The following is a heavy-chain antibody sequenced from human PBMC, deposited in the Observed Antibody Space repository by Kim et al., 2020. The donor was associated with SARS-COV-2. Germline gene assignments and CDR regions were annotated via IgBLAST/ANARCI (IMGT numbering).Heavy chain of an antibody. CDR2: INIANGNA. J-gene: IGHJ6*03. CDR1: GYTFTTYG. Sequence: ASVKVSCKASGYTFTTYGLHWVRQAPGQSLEWMGWINIANGNAKYSQKFQGRVTITRDTSASTAYMEVSSLRSEDTAVYYCARDSERLATRPVGLSYYYMDVWGKGTTVTVSS. D-gene: IGHD6-6*01. CDR3: ARDSERLATRPVGLSYYYMDV. V-gene: IGHV1-3*04.